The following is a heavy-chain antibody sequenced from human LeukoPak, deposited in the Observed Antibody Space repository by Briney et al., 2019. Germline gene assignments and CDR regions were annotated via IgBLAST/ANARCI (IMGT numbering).Heavy chain of an antibody. Sequence: ASVKVSCKASGYTFTGYYMHWVRQAPGQGLEWMRIINPSGGSTSYAQKFQGRVTMTRDTSTSTVYMELSSLRSEDTAVYYCARPLGTGSYFHYFDYWGQGTLVTVSS. V-gene: IGHV1-46*01. CDR1: GYTFTGYY. CDR3: ARPLGTGSYFHYFDY. D-gene: IGHD3-10*01. J-gene: IGHJ4*02. CDR2: INPSGGST.